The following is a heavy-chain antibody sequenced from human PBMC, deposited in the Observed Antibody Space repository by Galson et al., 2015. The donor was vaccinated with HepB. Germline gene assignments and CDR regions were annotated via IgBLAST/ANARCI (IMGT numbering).Heavy chain of an antibody. D-gene: IGHD1-7*01. CDR3: AKHKGWELAKYCMDV. J-gene: IGHJ6*03. V-gene: IGHV3-23*01. CDR2: ILGSGGRS. CDR1: GLPFGNFA. Sequence: SLRLSCAASGLPFGNFAMAWVRQAPGKGQEWVATILGSGGRSYYADSVRGRFTVSRDNSKNTLYLQMNSLTADDTAKYFCAKHKGWELAKYCMDVWGTGTTVIVS.